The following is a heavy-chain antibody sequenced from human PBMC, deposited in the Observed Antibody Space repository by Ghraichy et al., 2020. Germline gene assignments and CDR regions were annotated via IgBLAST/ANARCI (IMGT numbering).Heavy chain of an antibody. CDR3: AKEVVEYSSSPPLA. V-gene: IGHV3-23*01. CDR1: GFTFSSYA. J-gene: IGHJ4*02. CDR2: ISGGGGST. D-gene: IGHD6-6*01. Sequence: GGSLRLSCAASGFTFSSYAMSWVRQAPGKGLEWVSAISGGGGSTYYADSGKGRFTITRDNSKNTLYLQMNSLRAEDTAVYYCAKEVVEYSSSPPLAWGQGTLVTVSS.